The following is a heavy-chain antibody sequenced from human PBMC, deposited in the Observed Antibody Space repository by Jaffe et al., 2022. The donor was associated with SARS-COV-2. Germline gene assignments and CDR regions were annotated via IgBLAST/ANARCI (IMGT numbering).Heavy chain of an antibody. D-gene: IGHD6-6*01. Sequence: QVQLVQSGAEVKKPGASVKVSCKASGYTFTSYGISWVRQAPGQGLEWMGWISAYNGNTNYAQKLQGRVTMTTDTSTSTAYMELRSLRSDDTAVYYCARDQIPSIAARTPDKNYYYYYGMDVWGQGTTVTVSS. CDR2: ISAYNGNT. CDR1: GYTFTSYG. J-gene: IGHJ6*02. V-gene: IGHV1-18*01. CDR3: ARDQIPSIAARTPDKNYYYYYGMDV.